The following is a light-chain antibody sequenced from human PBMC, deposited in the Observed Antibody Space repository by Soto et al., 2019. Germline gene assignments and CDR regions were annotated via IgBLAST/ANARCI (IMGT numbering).Light chain of an antibody. CDR3: QRYSSYSRA. J-gene: IGKJ1*01. CDR1: QSISIW. CDR2: MAS. V-gene: IGKV1-5*03. Sequence: DIQMTQSPSTLSACVGDRVTITCRASQSISIWLAWYQQKPGKATKLLIYMASRLESRLPSRFSGSGSGTEFTITISSLQPDDISTYYCQRYSSYSRAFGQGTKVEIK.